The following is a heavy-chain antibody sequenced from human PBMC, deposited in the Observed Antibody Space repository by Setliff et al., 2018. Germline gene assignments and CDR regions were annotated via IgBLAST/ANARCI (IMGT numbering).Heavy chain of an antibody. D-gene: IGHD3-22*01. J-gene: IGHJ4*02. CDR2: IYYSGST. Sequence: PSETLSLTCTVSGGSISSSSYYWGWIRQPPGKGLEWIGSIYYSGSTYYNPSLKSRVTISVDTSKNQFSLKLSSVTAADTAVYYCARGTDYYDSSGYYALGGFDYWGQGTLVTVS. CDR3: ARGTDYYDSSGYYALGGFDY. V-gene: IGHV4-39*07. CDR1: GGSISSSSYY.